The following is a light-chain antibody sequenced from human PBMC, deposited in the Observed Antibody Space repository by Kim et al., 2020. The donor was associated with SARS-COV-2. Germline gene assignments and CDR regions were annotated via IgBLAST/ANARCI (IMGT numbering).Light chain of an antibody. CDR1: QGISNN. V-gene: IGKV1-27*01. J-gene: IGKJ1*01. CDR3: QKYNSAPWT. CDR2: AAS. Sequence: DIQMTQSPSSLSASVGYRVTITCRASQGISNNLAWYQHKPGKVPTLLIFAASTLQSGVPSRFSGSGSGTDFTLTISSLQPEDFATYYCQKYNSAPWTFGQGTKVDIK.